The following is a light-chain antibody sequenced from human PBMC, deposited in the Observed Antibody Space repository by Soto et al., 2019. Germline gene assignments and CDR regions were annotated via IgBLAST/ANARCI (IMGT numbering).Light chain of an antibody. Sequence: EIILTQSPDTLSLSPGERATLSFRASQSVSYYLAWYQQKPGQAPRLLIYDASSRATGVPDRFSGSGSGTEFTLTISSLQSEDFAVYYCQQYDNWPPITFGQGTRLEIK. CDR2: DAS. CDR3: QQYDNWPPIT. J-gene: IGKJ5*01. CDR1: QSVSYY. V-gene: IGKV3D-15*01.